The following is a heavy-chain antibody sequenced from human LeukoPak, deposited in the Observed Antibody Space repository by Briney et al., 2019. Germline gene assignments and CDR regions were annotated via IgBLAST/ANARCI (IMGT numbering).Heavy chain of an antibody. CDR2: IYYSGST. CDR3: ARRGITFGGVIDDAFDT. V-gene: IGHV4-39*01. D-gene: IGHD3-16*02. CDR1: GGSFSGYY. Sequence: PSETLSLTCAVYGGSFSGYYWGWIRQPPGKGLEWVGSIYYSGSTYYNPSLKSRVTISVDASKNQFSLKLSSVTAADTAVYYCARRGITFGGVIDDAFDTWGQGTMVTVSS. J-gene: IGHJ3*02.